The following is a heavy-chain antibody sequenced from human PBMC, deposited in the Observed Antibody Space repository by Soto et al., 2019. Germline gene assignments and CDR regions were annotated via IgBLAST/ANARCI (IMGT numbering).Heavy chain of an antibody. D-gene: IGHD2-15*01. CDR1: GGSITNNY. CDR2: IYYSGAT. V-gene: IGHV4-59*01. Sequence: QVQLQESGPGLVKPSETLSLTCTVSGGSITNNYWSWIRQPPGKELEWIGYIYYSGATRYKSSLKSRVTMAVDTSTNQFSLNLNSGAAADTAVYCWAGGGWSLGYLGQGTLVNVSS. CDR3: AGGGWSLGY. J-gene: IGHJ4*02.